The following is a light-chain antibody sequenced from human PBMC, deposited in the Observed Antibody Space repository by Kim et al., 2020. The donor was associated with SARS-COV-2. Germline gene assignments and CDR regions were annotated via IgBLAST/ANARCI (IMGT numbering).Light chain of an antibody. CDR2: KAS. CDR1: QSINSL. V-gene: IGKV1-5*03. J-gene: IGKJ1*01. Sequence: SASVGGSVTITRRASQSINSLLAWYQQTPGKAPHLLISKASNLEGVAPTSFSGSGCGTESTLTSSSLQPDVFATYYCQQYNTYPTFGQGTKVDIK. CDR3: QQYNTYPT.